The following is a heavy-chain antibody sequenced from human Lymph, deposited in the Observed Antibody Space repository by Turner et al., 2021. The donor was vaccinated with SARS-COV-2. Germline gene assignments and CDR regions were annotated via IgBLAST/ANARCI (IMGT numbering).Heavy chain of an antibody. J-gene: IGHJ5*02. CDR1: EGTVSSYA. D-gene: IGHD1-26*01. V-gene: IGHV1-69*04. CDR3: ARGRLVSYSGSYYSWFDP. CDR2: INPILGRA. Sequence: QVQRVQTRAEVKKPASAVKVHGKAAEGTVSSYAINWVRQAPGQGLEWMGRINPILGRANYAQKFQGRVTITADKSTSTAYMELSSLRSDDTAVYYCARGRLVSYSGSYYSWFDPWGQGTVVTVSS.